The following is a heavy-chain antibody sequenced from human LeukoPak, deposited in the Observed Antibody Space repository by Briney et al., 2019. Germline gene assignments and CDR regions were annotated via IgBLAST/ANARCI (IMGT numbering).Heavy chain of an antibody. CDR2: INPNSGGT. V-gene: IGHV1-2*04. D-gene: IGHD5-12*01. CDR1: GYTFTSYY. J-gene: IGHJ6*04. CDR3: ARERAHRLVSGYDPYYYGMDV. Sequence: ASVKVSCKASGYTFTSYYMHWVRQAPGQGLEWMGWINPNSGGTNYAQKFQGWVTMTRDTSISTAYMELSRLRSDDTAVYYCARERAHRLVSGYDPYYYGMDVWGKGTTVTVSS.